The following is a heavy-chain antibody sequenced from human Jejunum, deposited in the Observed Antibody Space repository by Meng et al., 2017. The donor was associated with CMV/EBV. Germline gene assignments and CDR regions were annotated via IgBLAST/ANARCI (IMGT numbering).Heavy chain of an antibody. CDR3: TTYGTGAFHV. D-gene: IGHD1-1*01. Sequence: CSGSALTFSNNYMTWVRQAPGKGLEWVARSKAKIDGGRTDDDAVVRGRISIRRDDTKNTLYLKKNSMKSEDTAVYFCTTYGTGAFHVWGQGTMVTVSS. V-gene: IGHV3-15*01. J-gene: IGHJ3*01. CDR1: ALTFSNNY. CDR2: SKAKIDGGRT.